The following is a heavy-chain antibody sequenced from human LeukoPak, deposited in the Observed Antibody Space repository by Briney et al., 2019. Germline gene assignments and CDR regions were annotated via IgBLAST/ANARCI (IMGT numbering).Heavy chain of an antibody. V-gene: IGHV3-74*03. CDR3: ARRVDATRWFDP. CDR1: GFTFSNYF. D-gene: IGHD2-15*01. CDR2: INPDGTNT. J-gene: IGHJ5*02. Sequence: PGGSLRLSCAASGFTFSNYFMHRVRQAPGRGLVWVSRINPDGTNTMYAGSVKGRFTISRDNAKNILYLQMNSLRDDDTAVYYCARRVDATRWFDPWGQGTLVTVSS.